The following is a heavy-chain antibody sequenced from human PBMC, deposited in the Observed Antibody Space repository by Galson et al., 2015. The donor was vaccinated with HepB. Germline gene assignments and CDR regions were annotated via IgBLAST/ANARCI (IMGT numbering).Heavy chain of an antibody. J-gene: IGHJ4*02. CDR2: ISSSSSYI. CDR1: GFTFSSYS. CDR3: ARAHGDCTSIDY. D-gene: IGHD2-21*02. V-gene: IGHV3-21*01. Sequence: SLRLSCAASGFTFSSYSMNWVRQAPGKGLEWVSSISSSSSYIYYADSVKGRFTISRDNAKNSLYLQMNSLRAEDTAVYYCARAHGDCTSIDYWGQGTLVTVSS.